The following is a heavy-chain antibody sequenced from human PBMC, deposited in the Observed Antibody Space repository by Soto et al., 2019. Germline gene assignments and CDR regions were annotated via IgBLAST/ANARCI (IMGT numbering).Heavy chain of an antibody. CDR2: MNPNSGNT. J-gene: IGHJ5*02. CDR1: GYTFTSYD. V-gene: IGHV1-8*01. Sequence: ASVKVSCKASGYTFTSYDINWVRQATGQGLEWMGWMNPNSGNTGYAQKFQGRVTMTRNTSISTAYMELSSLRSEDTAVYYCARGSKAYYDFWSGYYKDNWFDPWGQGTLVTVSS. D-gene: IGHD3-3*01. CDR3: ARGSKAYYDFWSGYYKDNWFDP.